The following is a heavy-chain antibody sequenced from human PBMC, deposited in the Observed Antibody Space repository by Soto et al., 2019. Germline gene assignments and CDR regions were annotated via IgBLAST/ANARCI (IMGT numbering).Heavy chain of an antibody. J-gene: IGHJ4*02. Sequence: SETLSLTCTVSGGSISSSSYYWGWIRQPPGKGLEWIGSIYYSGSTYYNPSLKSRVTISVDTSKNQFSLKLSSVTAADTAVYYCARHVTPPSSGWYYYFDYWGQGTLVTVSS. CDR1: GGSISSSSYY. CDR3: ARHVTPPSSGWYYYFDY. V-gene: IGHV4-39*01. D-gene: IGHD6-19*01. CDR2: IYYSGST.